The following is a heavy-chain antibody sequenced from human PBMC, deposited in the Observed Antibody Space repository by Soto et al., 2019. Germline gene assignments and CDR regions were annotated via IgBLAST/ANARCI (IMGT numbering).Heavy chain of an antibody. D-gene: IGHD3-22*01. CDR1: GFTFSMHS. V-gene: IGHV3-64D*08. Sequence: GGSLRLSCSASGFTFSMHSMHWVRQTPGKALEYVSAISRDGRSTFYAESVKGRFTISRDNSKNTLYHRMNSLRSDDTTVYYCVKEANPFINTLVVLIFDYWGQGT. CDR2: ISRDGRST. J-gene: IGHJ4*02. CDR3: VKEANPFINTLVVLIFDY.